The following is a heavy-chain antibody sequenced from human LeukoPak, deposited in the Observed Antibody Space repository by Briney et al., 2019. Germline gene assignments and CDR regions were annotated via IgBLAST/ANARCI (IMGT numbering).Heavy chain of an antibody. V-gene: IGHV4-59*13. Sequence: SETLSLTCTVSGGSISSDYWSWIRQSPGKGLEWIGYIYYSGSTNYTPSLKSRVTISVATSKNQFSLNLTSVTAADTAVYYCAREYCSSTSCYFDYWGQGTLVTVSS. CDR3: AREYCSSTSCYFDY. CDR1: GGSISSDY. CDR2: IYYSGST. D-gene: IGHD2-2*01. J-gene: IGHJ4*02.